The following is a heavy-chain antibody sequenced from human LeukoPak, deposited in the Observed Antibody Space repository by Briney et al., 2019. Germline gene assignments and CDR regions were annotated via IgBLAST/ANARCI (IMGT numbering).Heavy chain of an antibody. CDR2: ISSSSSTI. D-gene: IGHD6-13*01. CDR1: GFTFSSYS. CDR3: AKGALAAPLIHAEYFQH. V-gene: IGHV3-48*01. Sequence: PGGSLRLSCAASGFTFSSYSMNWVRQAPGKGLEWVSYISSSSSTIYYADSVKGRFTISRDNSKNTLYLQMNSLRAEDTAVYYCAKGALAAPLIHAEYFQHWGQGTLVTVSS. J-gene: IGHJ1*01.